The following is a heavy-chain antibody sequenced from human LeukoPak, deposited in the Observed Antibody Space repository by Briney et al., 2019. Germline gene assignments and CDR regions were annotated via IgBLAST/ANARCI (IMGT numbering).Heavy chain of an antibody. CDR3: ATLLSALETKP. CDR1: GYTFTAYY. Sequence: ASVKVSCKPSGYTFTAYYIHWVRQAPGQGLEWMGWINPNSGGTNYAQKFQGRVTMTRDTSISTAYMELSRLRSDDTAVYYCATLLSALETKPWGQGTQVTVSS. D-gene: IGHD3-10*01. V-gene: IGHV1-2*02. CDR2: INPNSGGT. J-gene: IGHJ5*02.